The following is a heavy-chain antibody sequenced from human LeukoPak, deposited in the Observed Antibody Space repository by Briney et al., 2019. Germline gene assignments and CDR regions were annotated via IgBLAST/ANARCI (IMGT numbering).Heavy chain of an antibody. CDR1: GFTFSSYD. V-gene: IGHV3-13*01. D-gene: IGHD6-19*01. CDR3: ARDRGWDSRCTELDY. Sequence: PGGSLRLSCAASGFTFSSYDMHWVRQATGKGLEWVSSIGSGGDTYAGSVKGRFTISRENAKNSLSLQMNSLRAGDTAVYYCARDRGWDSRCTELDYWGQGTLVTVSS. CDR2: IGSGGDT. J-gene: IGHJ4*02.